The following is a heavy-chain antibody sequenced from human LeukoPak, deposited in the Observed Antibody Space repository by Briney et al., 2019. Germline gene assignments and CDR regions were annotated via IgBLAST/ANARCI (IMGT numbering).Heavy chain of an antibody. CDR2: IIPIFGTA. D-gene: IGHD3-10*01. V-gene: IGHV1-69*13. J-gene: IGHJ6*03. CDR1: GCTFTSYD. CDR3: AKARGFGSPMDV. Sequence: ASVKVSCKASGCTFTSYDISWVRQAPGQGLEWMGWIIPIFGTANYAQKFQGRFTITAEESTSTAYMELSSLRSVYTAGYWRAKARGFGSPMDVGGKGTTVTISS.